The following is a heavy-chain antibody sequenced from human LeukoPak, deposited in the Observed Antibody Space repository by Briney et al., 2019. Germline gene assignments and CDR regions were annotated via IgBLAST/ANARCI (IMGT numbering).Heavy chain of an antibody. CDR2: INHSGST. CDR1: GGSFSGYY. Sequence: SETLSLTCAVYGGSFSGYYWSWIRQPPGKGLEWIGEINHSGSTNYNPSLKSRVTISVDTSKNQFSLKLSSVTAADTAVYYCARIPQRSEYSSSTGYFDLWGRGTLVTVSS. CDR3: ARIPQRSEYSSSTGYFDL. J-gene: IGHJ2*01. V-gene: IGHV4-34*01. D-gene: IGHD6-6*01.